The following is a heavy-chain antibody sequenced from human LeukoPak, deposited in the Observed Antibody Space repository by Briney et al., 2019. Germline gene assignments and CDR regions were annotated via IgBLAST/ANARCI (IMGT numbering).Heavy chain of an antibody. CDR2: IYPGDSDT. Sequence: GESLKISCKGSGYSFSRYWIGWVRQMPGKGLEWMGIIYPGDSDTRYSPSFQGQVTMSADKSISTAYLQWSSLKASDTAMYYCARRYSGYYYYYGMDVWGQGTTVTVTS. V-gene: IGHV5-51*01. CDR3: ARRYSGYYYYYGMDV. D-gene: IGHD5-12*01. CDR1: GYSFSRYW. J-gene: IGHJ6*02.